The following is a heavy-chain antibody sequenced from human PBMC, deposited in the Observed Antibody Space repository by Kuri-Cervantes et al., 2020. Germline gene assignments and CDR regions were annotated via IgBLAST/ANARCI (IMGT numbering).Heavy chain of an antibody. D-gene: IGHD2-2*01. Sequence: GGSLRLSCSASGFTFDDYAMHWVRQAPGKGLEWVSGISWNSGSIGYADSVKGRFTISRDNAKNSLYLQMNSLRAEDTALYYCAKGRLRYCSSTSCYDVLDIWGQGTMVTVSS. CDR2: ISWNSGSI. CDR3: AKGRLRYCSSTSCYDVLDI. V-gene: IGHV3-9*01. J-gene: IGHJ3*02. CDR1: GFTFDDYA.